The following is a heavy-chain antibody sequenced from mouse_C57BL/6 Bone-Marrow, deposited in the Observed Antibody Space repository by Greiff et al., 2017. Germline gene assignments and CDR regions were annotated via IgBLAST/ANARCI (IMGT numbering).Heavy chain of an antibody. D-gene: IGHD4-1*01. Sequence: QVQLQQPGAELVKPGASVKLSCKASGYTFTSYWMQWVKQRPGQGLEWIGEIDPSDSYTNYNQKFKGKATLTVDTSSSTAYMQLSSLTSEDSAVYYWVTGPSFAYWGQGTLVTVSA. CDR1: GYTFTSYW. CDR2: IDPSDSYT. CDR3: VTGPSFAY. J-gene: IGHJ3*01. V-gene: IGHV1-50*01.